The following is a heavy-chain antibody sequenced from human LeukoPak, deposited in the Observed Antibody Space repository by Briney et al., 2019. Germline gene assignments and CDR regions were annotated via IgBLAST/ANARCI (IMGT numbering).Heavy chain of an antibody. V-gene: IGHV4-39*01. Sequence: SETLSLTCTVSGGSISSSSYYWGWIRQPPGKGLEWIGSIYYSGSTYYDPSLKSRVTISVDTSKNQFSLKLSSVTAADTAVYYCARLYYDSSGYSYYFDYWGQGTLVTVSS. CDR3: ARLYYDSSGYSYYFDY. J-gene: IGHJ4*02. D-gene: IGHD3-22*01. CDR1: GGSISSSSYY. CDR2: IYYSGST.